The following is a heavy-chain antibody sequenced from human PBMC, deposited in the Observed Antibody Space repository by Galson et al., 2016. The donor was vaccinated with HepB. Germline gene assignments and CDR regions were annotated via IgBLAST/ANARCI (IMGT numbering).Heavy chain of an antibody. Sequence: SLRLSCAVSGFPFSSHAMSWVRQAPGEGLEWVSIVRTNNIRSGFKTSYADSVQGRFPVSRDDSKNALYLQMNSLGVADTAVYYCARLYCGGGSCYPRPYYFDFWGHGILVTVSP. CDR2: VRTNNIRSGFKT. V-gene: IGHV3-23*01. CDR1: GFPFSSHA. J-gene: IGHJ4*01. CDR3: ARLYCGGGSCYPRPYYFDF. D-gene: IGHD2-15*01.